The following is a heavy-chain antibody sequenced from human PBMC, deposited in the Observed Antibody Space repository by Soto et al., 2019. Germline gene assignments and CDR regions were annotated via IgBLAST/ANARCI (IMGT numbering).Heavy chain of an antibody. V-gene: IGHV1-3*01. CDR3: ARDLTGDFDY. CDR1: GYTFTDYT. D-gene: IGHD7-27*01. Sequence: QVQLVQSGAEVKKPGASVKVSCKASGYTFTDYTIHWVRQAPGHRLEWMGWIDAGNGNTKHSQRFQGRVTITMDTSATTAYMELSSLRSEDTAVYYCARDLTGDFDYWGQGTLVTVSS. J-gene: IGHJ4*02. CDR2: IDAGNGNT.